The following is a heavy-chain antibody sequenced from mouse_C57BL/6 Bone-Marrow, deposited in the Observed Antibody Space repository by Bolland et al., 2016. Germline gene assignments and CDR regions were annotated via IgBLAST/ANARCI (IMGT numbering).Heavy chain of an antibody. CDR3: ARPRYGNWDAMDY. V-gene: IGHV1S137*01. J-gene: IGHJ3*01. Sequence: YNQKFKDKATMTVDKSSSTAYMELARLTSEDSAVYYCARPRYGNWDAMDYWGQGTLV. D-gene: IGHD2-10*02.